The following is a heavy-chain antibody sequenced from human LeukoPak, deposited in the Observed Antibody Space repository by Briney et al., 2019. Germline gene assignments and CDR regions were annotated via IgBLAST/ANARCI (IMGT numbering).Heavy chain of an antibody. CDR1: GYSISSGYY. D-gene: IGHD3-16*01. CDR3: ARETNLMMRPYFDY. Sequence: SETLSLTCTVSGYSISSGYYWGWIRQPPGKGLEWIGSIYHSGSTYYNPSLKSRVTISVDTSKNQFSLKLSSVTAADTAVYYCARETNLMMRPYFDYWGQGTLVTVSS. J-gene: IGHJ4*02. V-gene: IGHV4-38-2*02. CDR2: IYHSGST.